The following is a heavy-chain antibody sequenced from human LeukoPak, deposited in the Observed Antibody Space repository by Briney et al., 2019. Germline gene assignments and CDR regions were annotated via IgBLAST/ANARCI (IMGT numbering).Heavy chain of an antibody. D-gene: IGHD3-22*01. J-gene: IGHJ4*02. V-gene: IGHV3-15*01. CDR2: IKSNPDGGTT. CDR3: TTVVVITTYFDY. CDR1: VYTLSNAW. Sequence: GGSLRLSCAISVYTLSNAWMNWVRQAPGKGLEWVGRIKSNPDGGTTDYAAPVKGRFTISRDDSKNTLYLQMNSLKTEDTAVYYCTTVVVITTYFDYWGQGTLVTVSS.